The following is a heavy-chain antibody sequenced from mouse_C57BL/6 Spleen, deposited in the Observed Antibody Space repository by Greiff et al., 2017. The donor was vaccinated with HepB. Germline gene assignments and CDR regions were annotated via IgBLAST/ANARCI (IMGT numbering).Heavy chain of an antibody. J-gene: IGHJ2*01. Sequence: QVQLQQPGAELVKPGASVKLSCKASGYTFTSYWMQWVNQRPGQGLAWIGEIDPSDSYTNYNQKFKGKATLTVDISSSTDYLQRSTLTSEDSAVCDCASIYYEYDGGDYADYWGQGTNLTVAS. CDR2: IDPSDSYT. CDR3: ASIYYEYDGGDYADY. V-gene: IGHV1-50*01. CDR1: GYTFTSYW. D-gene: IGHD2-4*01.